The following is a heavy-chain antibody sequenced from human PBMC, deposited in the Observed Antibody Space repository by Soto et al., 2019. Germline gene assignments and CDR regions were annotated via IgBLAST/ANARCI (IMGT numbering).Heavy chain of an antibody. J-gene: IGHJ4*02. CDR3: ASLVYYYDSSGYLDY. CDR2: IIPIFGTA. V-gene: IGHV1-69*13. D-gene: IGHD3-22*01. CDR1: GGTFSSYA. Sequence: SVKVSCKASGGTFSSYAISWVRQAPGQGLEWMGGIIPIFGTANYAQKFQGRVTITADESTSTAYMELSSLRSEDTAVYYCASLVYYYDSSGYLDYWGQGTLVTVYS.